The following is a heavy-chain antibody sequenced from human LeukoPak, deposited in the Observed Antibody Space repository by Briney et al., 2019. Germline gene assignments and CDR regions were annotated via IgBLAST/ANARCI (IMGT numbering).Heavy chain of an antibody. J-gene: IGHJ1*01. CDR3: AKDRVPGGY. V-gene: IGHV4-59*01. CDR2: IHYTRST. CDR1: GGSMSGSY. Sequence: PSETLSLTCTVSGGSMSGSYWNWTRQPPRKGLEWIGSIHYTRSTNYNPSLKSRLTISLDTSKNQFSVKLNSVTAADTAVYYCAKDRVPGGYWGQGTLVTASS. D-gene: IGHD1-1*01.